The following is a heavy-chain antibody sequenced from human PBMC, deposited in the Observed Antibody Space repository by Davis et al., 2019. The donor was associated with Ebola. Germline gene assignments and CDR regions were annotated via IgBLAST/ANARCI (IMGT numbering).Heavy chain of an antibody. V-gene: IGHV4-59*01. D-gene: IGHD7-27*01. J-gene: IGHJ4*02. CDR1: GGSFSGYY. Sequence: SETLSLTCAVYGGSFSGYYWSWIRQPPGKGLEWIGYIYYSGSTNYNPSLKSRVTISVDTSKNQFSLKLSSVTAADTAVYYCARGFPIANWGSDYWGQGTLVTVSS. CDR2: IYYSGST. CDR3: ARGFPIANWGSDY.